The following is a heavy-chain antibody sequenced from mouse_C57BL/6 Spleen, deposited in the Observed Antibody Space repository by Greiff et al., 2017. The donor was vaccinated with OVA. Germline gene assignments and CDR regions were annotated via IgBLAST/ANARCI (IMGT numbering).Heavy chain of an antibody. J-gene: IGHJ3*01. V-gene: IGHV1-64*01. D-gene: IGHD1-1*01. Sequence: QVQLQQPGAELVKPGASVKLSCKASGYTFTSYWMHWVKQRPGQGLEWIGMIHPNSGSTNYNEKFKSKATLTVDKSSSTAYMQLSSLTPEDSAVYYCARGVYYGSSYAWFAYWGQGTLVTVSA. CDR2: IHPNSGST. CDR3: ARGVYYGSSYAWFAY. CDR1: GYTFTSYW.